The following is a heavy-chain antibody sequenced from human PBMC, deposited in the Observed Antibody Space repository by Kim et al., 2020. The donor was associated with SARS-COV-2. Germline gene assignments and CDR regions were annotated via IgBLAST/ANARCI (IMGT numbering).Heavy chain of an antibody. Sequence: GGSLRLSCAASGFTFSSYGMHWVRQAPGKGLEGVAVIWYDGSNKYYADSVKGRFTISRDNSKNTMYLQMNSLRAEDTAVYYCAREGAYGTPSGMDVWGQGTTVTVSS. J-gene: IGHJ6*02. CDR1: GFTFSSYG. V-gene: IGHV3-33*01. CDR3: AREGAYGTPSGMDV. CDR2: IWYDGSNK. D-gene: IGHD3-10*01.